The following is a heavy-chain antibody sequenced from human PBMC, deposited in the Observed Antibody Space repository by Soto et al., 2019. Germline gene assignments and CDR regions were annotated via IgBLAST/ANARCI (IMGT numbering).Heavy chain of an antibody. V-gene: IGHV3-30-3*01. CDR1: GFTFSSFA. D-gene: IGHD3-22*01. Sequence: GGSLRLSCVASGFTFSSFAMHWVRQAPGKGPEWLAVISYDGSSQYYADSVRGRFTISRDKSKNTLSLQMDSLRVEDTAVDYGARDRVGDRSGYYYYYGMDVWGQGTTVTVSS. CDR3: ARDRVGDRSGYYYYYGMDV. CDR2: ISYDGSSQ. J-gene: IGHJ6*02.